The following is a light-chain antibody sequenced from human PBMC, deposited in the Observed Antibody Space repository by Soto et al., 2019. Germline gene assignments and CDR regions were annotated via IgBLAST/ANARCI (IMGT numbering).Light chain of an antibody. CDR3: SAYVGNNNVV. J-gene: IGLJ2*01. CDR1: SSDVGAYNY. Sequence: QSALTQPPSASGSPGQSVTISCTGTSSDVGAYNYVSWYQQLPDKAPKLMIYEVNKRPSGVPDRFSGSKSGNTASLTVSGLQAEDEADYFCSAYVGNNNVVFGGGTQLTVL. V-gene: IGLV2-8*01. CDR2: EVN.